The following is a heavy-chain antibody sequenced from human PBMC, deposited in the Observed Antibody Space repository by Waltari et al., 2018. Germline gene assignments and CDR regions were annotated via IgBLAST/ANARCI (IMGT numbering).Heavy chain of an antibody. D-gene: IGHD2-2*01. CDR1: GFTFDDYA. Sequence: EVQLVESGGGLVQPGRSLRLSCTASGFTFDDYAMHWVRQAPGKGLEWVSGISWNSGNIAYADSVKGRFTISRDNAKNSLHLQMNSLIGEDTALYYCAKGAAPAALRNWFDPWGQGTLVTVSS. CDR3: AKGAAPAALRNWFDP. CDR2: ISWNSGNI. V-gene: IGHV3-9*01. J-gene: IGHJ5*02.